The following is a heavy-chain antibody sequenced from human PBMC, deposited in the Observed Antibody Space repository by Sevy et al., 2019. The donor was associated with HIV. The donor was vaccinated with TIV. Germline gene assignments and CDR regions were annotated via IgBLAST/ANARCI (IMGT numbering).Heavy chain of an antibody. Sequence: GGSLRLSCPASGFSFSTHAMHWVRQAPGKGLEWVAVISFDGSDKYYTDSVKGRFTISRDDSKNTLLRQVSSLRAEDTAVYYCARDAGYSTVWYPGYWGQGTLVTVSS. D-gene: IGHD6-19*01. V-gene: IGHV3-30*03. CDR1: GFSFSTHA. J-gene: IGHJ4*02. CDR3: ARDAGYSTVWYPGY. CDR2: ISFDGSDK.